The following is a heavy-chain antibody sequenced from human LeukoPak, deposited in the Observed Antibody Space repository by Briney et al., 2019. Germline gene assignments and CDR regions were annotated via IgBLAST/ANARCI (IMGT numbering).Heavy chain of an antibody. CDR3: ARDSYYYGSGSTDDDAFDI. V-gene: IGHV3-21*01. J-gene: IGHJ3*02. CDR2: ISSSSSYI. Sequence: PGGSLRLSCAASGFTFSSYSMNRVRQAPGKGLEWVSSISSSSSYIYCADSVKGRFTISRDNAKNSLYLQMNSLRAEDTAVYYCARDSYYYGSGSTDDDAFDIWGQGTMVTVSS. D-gene: IGHD3-10*01. CDR1: GFTFSSYS.